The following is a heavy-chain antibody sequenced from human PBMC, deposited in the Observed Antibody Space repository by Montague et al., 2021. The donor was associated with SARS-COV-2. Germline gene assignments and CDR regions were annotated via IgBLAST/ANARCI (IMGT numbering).Heavy chain of an antibody. J-gene: IGHJ6*02. CDR2: NYYSGST. V-gene: IGHV4-39*07. CDR3: ARVGRQQLVRLSGMDV. D-gene: IGHD6-13*01. CDR1: GGSISSSSYY. Sequence: SETLSLTCTVSGGSISSSSYYWGWIRQPPGKGLEWIGSNYYSGSTYYNPYLKSRVTISVDTSKNQFSLKLSSVTAADTAVYYCARVGRQQLVRLSGMDVWGQGTTVTVSS.